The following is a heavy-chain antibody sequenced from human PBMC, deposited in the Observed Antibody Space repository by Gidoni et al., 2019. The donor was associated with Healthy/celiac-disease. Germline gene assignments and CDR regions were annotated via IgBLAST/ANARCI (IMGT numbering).Heavy chain of an antibody. D-gene: IGHD3-9*01. CDR3: ARESQYYDILTGYYYYYGMDV. V-gene: IGHV3-20*04. CDR2: INWNGGST. Sequence: EVQLVESGGGVVRPGGSLRLSCAASGFTFDDYGMRCVRQAPGKGLGWVSGINWNGGSTGYADSVKGRFTISRDNAKNSLYLQMNSLRAEDTALYYCARESQYYDILTGYYYYYGMDVWGQGTTVTVSS. CDR1: GFTFDDYG. J-gene: IGHJ6*02.